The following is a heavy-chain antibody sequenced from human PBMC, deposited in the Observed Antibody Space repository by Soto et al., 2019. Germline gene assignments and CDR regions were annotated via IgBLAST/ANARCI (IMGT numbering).Heavy chain of an antibody. CDR3: AREMWFGELLHPCDY. Sequence: GGSLRLSCAASGFTFSSYSMNWVRQAPGKGLEWVSSISSSSSYIYYADSVKGRFTISRDNAKNSLYLQMNSLRAEDTAVYYCAREMWFGELLHPCDYWGQGTLVTVSS. D-gene: IGHD3-10*01. CDR2: ISSSSSYI. CDR1: GFTFSSYS. J-gene: IGHJ4*02. V-gene: IGHV3-21*01.